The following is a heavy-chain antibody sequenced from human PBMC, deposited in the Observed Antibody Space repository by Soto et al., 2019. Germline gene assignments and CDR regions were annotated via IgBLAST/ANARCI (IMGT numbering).Heavy chain of an antibody. Sequence: EVQLVESGGGLVQPGGSLRLSCAASGFTFSGYWMNWVRQAPGKGLEWVANIKQDGSEKYYVDSVKGRFTISRDNAKDSLYLQMNSLRAEDTAVYYCARGSTVTTMGYPYGMDVWGQGTTVTVSS. CDR2: IKQDGSEK. V-gene: IGHV3-7*05. CDR3: ARGSTVTTMGYPYGMDV. CDR1: GFTFSGYW. D-gene: IGHD4-17*01. J-gene: IGHJ6*02.